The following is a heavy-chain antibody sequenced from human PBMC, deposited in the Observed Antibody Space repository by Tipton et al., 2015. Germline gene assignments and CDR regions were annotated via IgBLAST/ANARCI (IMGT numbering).Heavy chain of an antibody. CDR2: INHSGST. D-gene: IGHD3-22*01. J-gene: IGHJ2*01. CDR1: SGSISRSY. V-gene: IGHV4-34*01. CDR3: ARDAGRYYDSSGLSWYFDL. Sequence: TLSLTCTVSSGSISRSYWSWIRQPPGKGLEWIGEINHSGSTNYNPSLKSRVTISVDTSKNQFSLKLSSVTAADTAVYYCARDAGRYYDSSGLSWYFDLWGRGTLVTVSS.